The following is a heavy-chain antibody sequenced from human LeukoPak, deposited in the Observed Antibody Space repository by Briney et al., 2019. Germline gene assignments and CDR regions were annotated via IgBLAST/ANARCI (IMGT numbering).Heavy chain of an antibody. Sequence: PGGSLRLSCAASGFTFDDYAMHWVRQAPGKGLEWVSGISWNSGSIGYADSVKGRFTISRDNAKNTLYLQMNSLRAEDTAVYYCAKSGDGEDFFDYWGQGTLVTVSS. D-gene: IGHD2-21*01. V-gene: IGHV3-9*01. CDR3: AKSGDGEDFFDY. CDR1: GFTFDDYA. CDR2: ISWNSGSI. J-gene: IGHJ4*02.